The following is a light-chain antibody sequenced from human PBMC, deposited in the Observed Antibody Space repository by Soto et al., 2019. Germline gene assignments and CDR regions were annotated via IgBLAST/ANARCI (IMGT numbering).Light chain of an antibody. Sequence: EIVLTQSPAXLXLSPGXRATLSXRASQSVXSYXAWYQQKPGQAPRLLIYDASNRATGIPARFSGSGSGTDFTLTISSLEPEDFAVYYCQQRSNWPPRYTFGQGTKLEIK. CDR1: QSVXSY. V-gene: IGKV3-11*01. J-gene: IGKJ2*01. CDR3: QQRSNWPPRYT. CDR2: DAS.